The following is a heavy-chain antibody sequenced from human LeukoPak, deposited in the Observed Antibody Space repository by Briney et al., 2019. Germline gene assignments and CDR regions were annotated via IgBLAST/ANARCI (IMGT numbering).Heavy chain of an antibody. CDR2: IYHSGST. D-gene: IGHD2-21*02. J-gene: IGHJ4*02. CDR1: GYSISSGYY. V-gene: IGHV4-38-2*02. CDR3: ARAGGDLDY. Sequence: PSETLSLTCTVSGYSISSGYYWGWIRQPPGKGLEWIGSIYHSGSTYYNPSLKSRVTISVDTSKNQFSLKLSSVTAADTAVYYCARAGGDLDYWGQGTLVTVSS.